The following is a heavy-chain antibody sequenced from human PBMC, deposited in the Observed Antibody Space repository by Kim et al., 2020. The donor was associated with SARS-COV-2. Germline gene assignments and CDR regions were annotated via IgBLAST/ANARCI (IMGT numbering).Heavy chain of an antibody. V-gene: IGHV3-23*01. CDR3: ARQAGSACNAPIDN. CDR1: GFTFWSSC. J-gene: IGHJ4*02. D-gene: IGHD6-19*01. Sequence: GGSLRLSCVGSGFTFWSSCMSWVRQAPGKGPEWVAGSSGVDGSITYADSVRGRFSISRDNSRRTLYLQMDRLRVEDTAMYYCARQAGSACNAPIDNWGQG. CDR2: SSGVDGSI.